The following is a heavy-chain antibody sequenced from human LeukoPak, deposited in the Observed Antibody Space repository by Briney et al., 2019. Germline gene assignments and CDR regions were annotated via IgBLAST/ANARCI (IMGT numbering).Heavy chain of an antibody. CDR1: GYTFTSYG. J-gene: IGHJ4*02. CDR2: ISAYNGNT. CDR3: ARGLNYYDSSGYYSPYFDY. V-gene: IGHV1-18*01. Sequence: GASVKVSCKASGYTFTSYGISWVRQAPGQGLEWMGWISAYNGNTNYAQKLQGRVTMTTDTSTSIAYMELRSLRSDDTAVYYCARGLNYYDSSGYYSPYFDYWGQGTLVTVSS. D-gene: IGHD3-22*01.